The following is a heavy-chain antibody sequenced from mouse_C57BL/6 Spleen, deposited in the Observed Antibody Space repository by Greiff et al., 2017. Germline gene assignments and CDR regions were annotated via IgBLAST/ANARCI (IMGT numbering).Heavy chain of an antibody. J-gene: IGHJ4*01. Sequence: VQLQQSGAELVRPGASVTLSCKASGYTFTDYEMHWVKQTPVHGLEWIGAIDPETGGTAYNQKFKGKAILTADKSSSTAYMELRSLTSEDSAVYYCTRRKYLALYAMDYWGQGTSVTVSS. CDR1: GYTFTDYE. CDR3: TRRKYLALYAMDY. D-gene: IGHD5-1*01. V-gene: IGHV1-15*01. CDR2: IDPETGGT.